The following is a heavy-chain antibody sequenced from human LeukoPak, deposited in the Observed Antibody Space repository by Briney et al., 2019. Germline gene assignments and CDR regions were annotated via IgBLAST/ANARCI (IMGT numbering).Heavy chain of an antibody. CDR2: YYYCGST. V-gene: IGHV4-30-4*01. CDR3: AIGTPTGTFDY. Sequence: SQTLSLTCPVSGGSISSGDYYWSWIREPPGRGLEGIGSYYYCGSTHYNPSLKSRVTMPKDRSQNQFSLKLSSATASDRVVFYCAIGTPTGTFDYWGQGALFTV. CDR1: GGSISSGDYY. D-gene: IGHD1-1*01. J-gene: IGHJ4*02.